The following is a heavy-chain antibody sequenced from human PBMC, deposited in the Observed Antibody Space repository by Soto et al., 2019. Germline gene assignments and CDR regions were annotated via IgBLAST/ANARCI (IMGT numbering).Heavy chain of an antibody. V-gene: IGHV1-2*04. CDR3: ARASKTPRLGYCSGGSCYHFDY. J-gene: IGHJ4*02. D-gene: IGHD2-15*01. Sequence: GASVKVSCKASGYTFTGYYMHWVRQAPGQGLEWMGWTNPNSGGTNYAQKFQGWVTMTRDTSISTAYMELSRLRSDDTAVYYCARASKTPRLGYCSGGSCYHFDYWGQGTLVTVSS. CDR2: TNPNSGGT. CDR1: GYTFTGYY.